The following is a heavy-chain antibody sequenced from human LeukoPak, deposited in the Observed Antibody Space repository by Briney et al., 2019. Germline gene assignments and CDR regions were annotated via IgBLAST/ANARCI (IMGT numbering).Heavy chain of an antibody. CDR1: GGSISYYY. Sequence: PSETLSLTCTVSGGSISYYYWSWIRQSPGKGLEWIGYIYYSGTTNYNPSLKSRVTISVDTSKNQFSLKLSSVTAADTAVYYCARQRSYYYGSGSYSYWFDPWGQGTLVTVSS. CDR3: ARQRSYYYGSGSYSYWFDP. J-gene: IGHJ5*02. D-gene: IGHD3-10*01. V-gene: IGHV4-59*08. CDR2: IYYSGTT.